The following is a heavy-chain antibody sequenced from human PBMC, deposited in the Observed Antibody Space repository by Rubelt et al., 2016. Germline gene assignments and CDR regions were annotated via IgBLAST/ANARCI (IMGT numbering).Heavy chain of an antibody. CDR3: ASSLPNLFGIAARDYYYYYGMDV. CDR2: IIPILGIA. D-gene: IGHD6-6*01. Sequence: QVQLVQSGAEVKKPGSSVKVSCKASGGTFSSYAISWVRQAPGQGLEWMGRIIPILGIANYAQKFQGRVTITADKSTSTAYVGLSSLRSEDTAVYYCASSLPNLFGIAARDYYYYYGMDVWGQGTTVTVSS. J-gene: IGHJ6*02. CDR1: GGTFSSYA. V-gene: IGHV1-69*04.